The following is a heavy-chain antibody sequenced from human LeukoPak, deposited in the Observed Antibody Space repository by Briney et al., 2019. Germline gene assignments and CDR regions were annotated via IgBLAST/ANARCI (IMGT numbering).Heavy chain of an antibody. CDR1: GGSISSYY. CDR3: ARDRDTAMAHFDY. V-gene: IGHV4-59*01. Sequence: SETLSLTCTVSGGSISSYYWSWIRQPPGKGLEWIGYIYYTGSTNYNPSLKSRVTISVDTSKNQFSLKLSSVTAADTAVYYCARDRDTAMAHFDYWGQGTLVTVFS. J-gene: IGHJ4*02. CDR2: IYYTGST. D-gene: IGHD5-18*01.